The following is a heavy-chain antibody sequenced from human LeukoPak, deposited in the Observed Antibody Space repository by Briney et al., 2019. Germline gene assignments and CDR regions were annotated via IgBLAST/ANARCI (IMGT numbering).Heavy chain of an antibody. D-gene: IGHD3-16*01. J-gene: IGHJ4*02. Sequence: GGSLRLSCAASGFTFSSYAMSWVRQAPGKGLEWVSAISGSGGSTYYADSVKGRFTISRDNSRDTLYLQMNSLRAEDTAVYYWAKGYYDSFWGVISFDYWGREPWSPSPQ. CDR3: AKGYYDSFWGVISFDY. V-gene: IGHV3-23*01. CDR2: ISGSGGST. CDR1: GFTFSSYA.